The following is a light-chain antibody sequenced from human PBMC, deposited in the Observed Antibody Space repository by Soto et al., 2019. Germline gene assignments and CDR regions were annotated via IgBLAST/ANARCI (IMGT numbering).Light chain of an antibody. Sequence: QSALTQPASVSGSPGQSITISCTGTSSDVGGYNHVSWYQQHPDKAPKLMIYEVSNRPSGVSNRFSGSKSGNTASLTISGLQAEDEADYYCSSYTSSSTLDVFGTGTKVTVL. CDR3: SSYTSSSTLDV. CDR1: SSDVGGYNH. V-gene: IGLV2-14*01. J-gene: IGLJ1*01. CDR2: EVS.